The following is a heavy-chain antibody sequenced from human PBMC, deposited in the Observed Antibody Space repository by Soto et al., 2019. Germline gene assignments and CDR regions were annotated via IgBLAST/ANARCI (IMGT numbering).Heavy chain of an antibody. CDR1: GGSISSGGYS. CDR3: ARGYYDSSGYYYYYYGMDV. CDR2: IYHSGST. D-gene: IGHD3-22*01. Sequence: TLSLTCAVSGGSISSGGYSWSWIRQPPGKGLEWIGYIYHSGSTYYNPSLKSRVTISVDRSKNQFSLKLSSVTAADTAVYYCARGYYDSSGYYYYYYGMDVWGQGTTVTVSS. V-gene: IGHV4-30-2*01. J-gene: IGHJ6*02.